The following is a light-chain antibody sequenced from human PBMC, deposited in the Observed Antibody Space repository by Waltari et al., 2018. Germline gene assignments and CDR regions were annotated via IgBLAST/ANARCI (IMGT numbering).Light chain of an antibody. Sequence: DVVMTPSPLSLPVTLGQPASISCKSSQSLVHSNGNTYLQWFQQRPGQSPRRLIYTVSNRESGVPDRFSGIGSGTDFTLKISRVEAEDVGVYYCMQGTHWPYTFGQGTRLDIK. CDR3: MQGTHWPYT. J-gene: IGKJ2*01. CDR2: TVS. CDR1: QSLVHSNGNTY. V-gene: IGKV2-30*02.